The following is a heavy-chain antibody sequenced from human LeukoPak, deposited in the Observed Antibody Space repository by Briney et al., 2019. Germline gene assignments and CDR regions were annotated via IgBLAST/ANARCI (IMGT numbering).Heavy chain of an antibody. Sequence: SETLSLTCTVSGGSIGTYYWSWIRQPPGKGLEWIGYVYYSGSTNYHPSLKSRVTISVDTSKNQFSLTLSPVTAADTAVYYCARDGYCSGSYCYGYYYYMDVWGTGTTVSVSS. D-gene: IGHD2-15*01. V-gene: IGHV4-59*01. CDR2: VYYSGST. J-gene: IGHJ6*03. CDR3: ARDGYCSGSYCYGYYYYMDV. CDR1: GGSIGTYY.